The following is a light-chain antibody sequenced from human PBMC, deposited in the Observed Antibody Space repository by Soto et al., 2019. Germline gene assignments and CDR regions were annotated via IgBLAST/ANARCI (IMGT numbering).Light chain of an antibody. CDR1: QTLSNSF. CDR2: DTS. CDR3: QQYGSSPIT. V-gene: IGKV3-20*01. J-gene: IGKJ5*01. Sequence: EIVLTQSPATLSLSPGERATLSCRASQTLSNSFIAWYQQKPGQAPRLLIYDTSSRATGVPDRYSASGSGTDFTLTISRLEPEDFAVYYCQQYGSSPITFGQGTRLEI.